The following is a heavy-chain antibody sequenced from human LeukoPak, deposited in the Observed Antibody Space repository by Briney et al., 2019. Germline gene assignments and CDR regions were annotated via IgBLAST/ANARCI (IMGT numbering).Heavy chain of an antibody. CDR2: IKSKTDGGTT. CDR1: GFTFSNAW. Sequence: GGSLRLSCAASGFTFSNAWVSWIRQAPGKGLEWVGRIKSKTDGGTTDYAAPVKGRFTISRDDSKNTLYLQMNSLKTEDTAVYYCTTVLVVVVPAAKYPGYWGQGTLVTVSS. CDR3: TTVLVVVVPAAKYPGY. D-gene: IGHD2-2*01. V-gene: IGHV3-15*01. J-gene: IGHJ4*02.